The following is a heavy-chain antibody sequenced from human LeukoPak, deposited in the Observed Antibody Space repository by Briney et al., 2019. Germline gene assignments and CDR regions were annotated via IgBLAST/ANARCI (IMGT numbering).Heavy chain of an antibody. D-gene: IGHD3-10*01. CDR3: ARDFLLWFGEVDYYYYGMDV. CDR2: IYTSGST. V-gene: IGHV4-4*07. CDR1: GGSISSYY. Sequence: PSETLSLTCTVSGGSISSYYWSWIRQPAGKGLEWIGRIYTSGSTNYNPSLKSRVTMSVDTSKNQFSLKLSSVTAADTAVYYCARDFLLWFGEVDYYYYGMDVWDQGTTVTVSS. J-gene: IGHJ6*02.